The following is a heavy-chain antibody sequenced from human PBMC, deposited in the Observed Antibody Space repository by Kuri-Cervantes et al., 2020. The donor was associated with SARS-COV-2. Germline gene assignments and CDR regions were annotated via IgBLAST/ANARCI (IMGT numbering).Heavy chain of an antibody. V-gene: IGHV1-8*01. Sequence: ASVKVSCKAPETTFPNYDINWVRQATGQGLEWMGMVKTNSGNTLYAQFFQGRVTMTRNASISTAYMELSSLRSEDTAVYYCARGGCSSTSCYYTYFDYWGQGTLVTVSS. J-gene: IGHJ4*02. CDR2: VKTNSGNT. CDR3: ARGGCSSTSCYYTYFDY. CDR1: ETTFPNYD. D-gene: IGHD2-2*01.